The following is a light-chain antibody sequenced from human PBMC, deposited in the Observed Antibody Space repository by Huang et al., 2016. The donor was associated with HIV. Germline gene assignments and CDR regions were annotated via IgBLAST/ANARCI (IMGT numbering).Light chain of an antibody. V-gene: IGKV3-15*01. CDR1: HSVVNK. J-gene: IGKJ4*01. CDR3: QHYNNWPLT. CDR2: DTS. Sequence: EIVMTQSPAVRSMSPGERVTLTCRASHSVVNKLAWYQQKPGRAPRLVIYDTSTRSSGVPARFSGSGSGTNFSLTINSLQSEDLAVYYCQHYNNWPLTFGGGTRVEIK.